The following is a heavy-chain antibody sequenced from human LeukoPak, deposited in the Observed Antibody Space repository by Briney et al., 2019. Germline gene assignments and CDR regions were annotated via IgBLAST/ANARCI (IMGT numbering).Heavy chain of an antibody. CDR3: GRGSGSYDY. J-gene: IGHJ4*02. Sequence: ASVKVSCKTSGYTFTSYGISWVRQAPGQGLEWMGWINTYNGNTNTAQKLQGRVTMTTDTSTSTAYMELRSLRPDDTAVYYCGRGSGSYDYWGQGTLVTVSS. V-gene: IGHV1-18*01. CDR2: INTYNGNT. CDR1: GYTFTSYG. D-gene: IGHD1-26*01.